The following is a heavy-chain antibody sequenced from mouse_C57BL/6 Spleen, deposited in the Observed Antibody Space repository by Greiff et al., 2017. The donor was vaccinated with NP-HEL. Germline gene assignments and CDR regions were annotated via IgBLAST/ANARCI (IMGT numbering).Heavy chain of an antibody. J-gene: IGHJ4*01. CDR2: IHPNSGST. CDR1: GYTFTSYW. Sequence: QVQLQQPGAELVKPGASVKLSCKASGYTFTSYWMHWVKQRPGQGLEWIGMIHPNSGSTNYNEKFKSKATLTVDKSSSTAYMQLSSLTSEDSSVYYCARRVYDGYYYAVDYWGQGTSVTVSS. V-gene: IGHV1-64*01. D-gene: IGHD2-3*01. CDR3: ARRVYDGYYYAVDY.